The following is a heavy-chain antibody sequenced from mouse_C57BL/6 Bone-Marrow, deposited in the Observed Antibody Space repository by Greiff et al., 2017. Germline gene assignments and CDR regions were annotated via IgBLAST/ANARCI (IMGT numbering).Heavy chain of an antibody. V-gene: IGHV5-4*01. Sequence: EVQRLQPGGGLVKPGGSLKLSCAASGFTFSSYAMPWVRQTPEKRLEWVATISDDGSYTYYPDNVQGRVTISRDNAKINLYLQMSHLKSDDTAMYYCALVRWLQFAYWGQGTLVTVSA. CDR1: GFTFSSYA. CDR2: ISDDGSYT. D-gene: IGHD2-3*01. CDR3: ALVRWLQFAY. J-gene: IGHJ3*01.